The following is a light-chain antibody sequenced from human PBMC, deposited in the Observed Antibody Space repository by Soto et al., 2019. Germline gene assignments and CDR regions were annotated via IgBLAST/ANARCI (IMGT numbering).Light chain of an antibody. Sequence: DIVMTQSPDSLAVSLGERATINCRSSQTVLYSSNNRDYLAWYQQKPGQPLKLLIYWASARESGVPDRFSGSGSGTDFTLTISSLQAEDVAVYCCHQYYDSPLTFGGGTKVDIK. CDR2: WAS. V-gene: IGKV4-1*01. J-gene: IGKJ4*01. CDR1: QTVLYSSNNRDY. CDR3: HQYYDSPLT.